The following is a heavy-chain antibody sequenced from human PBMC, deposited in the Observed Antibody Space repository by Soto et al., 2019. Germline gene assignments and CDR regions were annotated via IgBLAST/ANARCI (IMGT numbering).Heavy chain of an antibody. J-gene: IGHJ4*02. CDR2: VYHTGST. D-gene: IGHD6-19*01. V-gene: IGHV4-59*01. CDR1: GASITAYY. CDR3: ARRLFGSGWTLDS. Sequence: SETLSLTCDVSGASITAYYWTWIRQAPGQGLEWIGIVYHTGSTDYHSSLKIRVPISVDTSKTQFSLTMNSVTAADTAVYYCARRLFGSGWTLDSWGQGALVTVSS.